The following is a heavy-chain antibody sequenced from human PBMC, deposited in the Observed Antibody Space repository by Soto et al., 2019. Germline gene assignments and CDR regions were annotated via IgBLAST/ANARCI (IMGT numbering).Heavy chain of an antibody. J-gene: IGHJ4*02. Sequence: QMQLQESGPGLVKPSETLSLTCTVSGGSIRGYYWSWIRQSAATRLEWIGRMHTSGSTNYNPSLSSRVIIPVVISKNQLALSLTSVTAADTALHFSVRASRQRADFVSSGKGTLGTVSS. CDR2: MHTSGST. CDR1: GGSIRGYY. CDR3: VRASRQRADFVS. V-gene: IGHV4-4*07.